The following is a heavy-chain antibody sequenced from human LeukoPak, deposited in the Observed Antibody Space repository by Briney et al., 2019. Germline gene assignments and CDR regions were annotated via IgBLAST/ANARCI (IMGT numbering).Heavy chain of an antibody. CDR3: AKDHYGSGSYRLNDAFDI. J-gene: IGHJ3*02. V-gene: IGHV3-9*01. CDR1: GFTFDDYA. D-gene: IGHD3-10*01. CDR2: ITWNSGIT. Sequence: GGSLRLSCAASGFTFDDYAMHWVRQAPGKGLEWVSGITWNSGITAYADSVKGRFTISRDNAKNSLYLQMNSLRAEDTALYYCAKDHYGSGSYRLNDAFDIWGQGTMVTVSS.